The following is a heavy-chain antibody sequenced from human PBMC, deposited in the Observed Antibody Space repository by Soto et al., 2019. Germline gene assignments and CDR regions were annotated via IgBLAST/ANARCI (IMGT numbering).Heavy chain of an antibody. CDR3: ARVGVASSGWYSFDY. CDR2: IYHSGST. J-gene: IGHJ4*02. CDR1: GGSISSSNW. V-gene: IGHV4-4*02. Sequence: SETLSLTCAVSGGSISSSNWWSFVRQPPGKGLEWIGEIYHSGSTNYNPSLKSRVTISVDKSKNQFSLKLSSVTAADTAVYYCARVGVASSGWYSFDYWGQGTLVTVSS. D-gene: IGHD6-19*01.